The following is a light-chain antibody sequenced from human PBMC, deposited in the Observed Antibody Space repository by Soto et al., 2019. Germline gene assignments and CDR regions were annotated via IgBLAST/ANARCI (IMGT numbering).Light chain of an antibody. CDR2: GVT. CDR1: SSDVGTYNY. V-gene: IGLV2-14*01. CDR3: SSYTSSAFVV. J-gene: IGLJ2*01. Sequence: QSALTQPASVSGSPGQSITISCTGTSSDVGTYNYVSWYQQHPGKAPTLIIYGVTNRPSGVSNRFSGSKSGNTASLTISGLQAEDEAGYYCSSYTSSAFVVFGGGTKVTVL.